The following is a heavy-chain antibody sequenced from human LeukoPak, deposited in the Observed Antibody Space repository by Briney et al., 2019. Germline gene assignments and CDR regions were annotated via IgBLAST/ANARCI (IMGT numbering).Heavy chain of an antibody. V-gene: IGHV5-51*01. CDR3: ARQFRDSSGYYSYYFDY. CDR1: GYSFITYW. D-gene: IGHD3-22*01. Sequence: GESLKISCKGSGYSFITYWSGWVRQMHGRGLEWMGIIYPGDSDTRYSPSFQGQVTISADKSISTAYLQWSSLKASDTAMYYCARQFRDSSGYYSYYFDYWGQGTLVTVSS. CDR2: IYPGDSDT. J-gene: IGHJ4*02.